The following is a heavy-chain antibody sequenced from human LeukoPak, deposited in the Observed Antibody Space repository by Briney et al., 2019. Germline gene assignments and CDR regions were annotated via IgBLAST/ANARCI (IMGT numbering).Heavy chain of an antibody. J-gene: IGHJ4*02. CDR1: GFTFSSYS. D-gene: IGHD2-21*02. Sequence: GGSLRLSCAASGFTFSSYSMNWVRQAPGKGLEYVSAISSNGGSTYYANSVKGRFTISRDNSKNTLYLQMGSLRAEDMAVYYCARDLRLKELAYCGGDCLDYWGQGTLVTVSS. CDR2: ISSNGGST. V-gene: IGHV3-64*01. CDR3: ARDLRLKELAYCGGDCLDY.